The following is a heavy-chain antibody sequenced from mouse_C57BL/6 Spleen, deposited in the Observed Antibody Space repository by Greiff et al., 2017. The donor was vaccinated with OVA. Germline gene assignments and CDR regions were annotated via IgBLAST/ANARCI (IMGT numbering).Heavy chain of an antibody. V-gene: IGHV10-3*01. J-gene: IGHJ3*01. Sequence: EVKVEESGGGLVQPKGSLKLSCAASGFTFNTYAMHWVRQAPGKGLEWVARIRSKSSNYATYYADSVKDRFTISRDDSQSMLYLQMNNLKTEDTAMYYCVREGDYYGSTWFADWGQGTLVTVSA. CDR2: IRSKSSNYAT. D-gene: IGHD1-1*01. CDR1: GFTFNTYA. CDR3: VREGDYYGSTWFAD.